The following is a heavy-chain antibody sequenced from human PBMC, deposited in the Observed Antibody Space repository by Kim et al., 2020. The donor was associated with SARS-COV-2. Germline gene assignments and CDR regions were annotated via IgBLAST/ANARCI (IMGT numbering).Heavy chain of an antibody. Sequence: GGSLRLSCAASGFTFSTSWMHWVRQPPGKGLVWVSGMKGDGSTTTYADSVKGRFTISRYNGKNTLYLQMNSLGTEDTAVYYCASHDGGSLGVNWGQGILVTVSS. CDR3: ASHDGGSLGVN. J-gene: IGHJ4*02. V-gene: IGHV3-74*03. D-gene: IGHD2-15*01. CDR2: MKGDGSTT. CDR1: GFTFSTSW.